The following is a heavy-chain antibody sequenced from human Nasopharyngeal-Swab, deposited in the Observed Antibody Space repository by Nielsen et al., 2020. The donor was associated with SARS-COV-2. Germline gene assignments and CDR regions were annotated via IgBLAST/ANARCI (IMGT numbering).Heavy chain of an antibody. J-gene: IGHJ6*02. V-gene: IGHV1-69*06. CDR1: GGTFSSYA. Sequence: SVKVSCKASGGTFSSYAISWVRQAPGQGLEWMGGIIPIFGTANYAQKFQGRVTITADKSTSTAYMELSSLRSEDTAVYYCARDPLYCSSTSCYRDYYYGMDVWGQGTTVTASS. D-gene: IGHD2-2*01. CDR3: ARDPLYCSSTSCYRDYYYGMDV. CDR2: IIPIFGTA.